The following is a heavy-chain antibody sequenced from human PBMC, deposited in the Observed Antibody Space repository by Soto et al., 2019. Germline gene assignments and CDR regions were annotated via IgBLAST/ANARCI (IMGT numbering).Heavy chain of an antibody. CDR2: IRQDGSEK. CDR1: GFTFSRYW. Sequence: EVQLVESGGGLVQPGGSLRLSCVASGFTFSRYWMSWVRQAPGVGLEWLANIRQDGSEKYYVDSVKGRFTISRDNAKNSLSLQMNSLRAEDTAVYHCVRAVAGSQYDYWGQGTLVTVSS. CDR3: VRAVAGSQYDY. J-gene: IGHJ4*02. V-gene: IGHV3-7*03. D-gene: IGHD6-19*01.